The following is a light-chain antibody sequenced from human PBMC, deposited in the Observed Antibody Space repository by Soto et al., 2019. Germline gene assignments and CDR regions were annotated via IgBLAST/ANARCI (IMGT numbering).Light chain of an antibody. CDR3: QQYDDWPPMYT. V-gene: IGKV3-15*01. CDR2: GAS. Sequence: EIVLTQSPGTLSLSPGERATLSCRASQSVSSNLAWYQQKPGQAPRLLIYGASTRATGIPARFSGSGSGTEFTLTISSLQSEDCAVYYCQQYDDWPPMYTVGQGTKVDIK. J-gene: IGKJ2*01. CDR1: QSVSSN.